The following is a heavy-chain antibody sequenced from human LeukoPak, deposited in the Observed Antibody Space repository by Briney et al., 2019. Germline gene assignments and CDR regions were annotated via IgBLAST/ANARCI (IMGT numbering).Heavy chain of an antibody. Sequence: GGSLRLSCAASGFTFSSYAMHWVRQAPGKGLEWVAVISYDGSNKYYADSVKGRFTISRDNSKNTLYLQMNSLRAEDTAVYYCARVSAYDAFDIWGQGTMVTVSS. V-gene: IGHV3-30*04. CDR1: GFTFSSYA. D-gene: IGHD2-21*01. CDR2: ISYDGSNK. J-gene: IGHJ3*02. CDR3: ARVSAYDAFDI.